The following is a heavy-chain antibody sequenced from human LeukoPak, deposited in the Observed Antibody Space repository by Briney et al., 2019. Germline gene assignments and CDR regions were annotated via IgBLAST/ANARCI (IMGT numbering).Heavy chain of an antibody. J-gene: IGHJ4*02. CDR1: GGSFSDYY. Sequence: PSETLSLTCAVYGGSFSDYYWSWIRQPPGKGLEWIGEINHSGSTNYNPSLKSRVTISADTSKNQFSLKVSSVTAADTAVYYCARLRMTLGSYPGYFDYWGQGTLVTVSS. V-gene: IGHV4-34*01. CDR3: ARLRMTLGSYPGYFDY. CDR2: INHSGST. D-gene: IGHD1-26*01.